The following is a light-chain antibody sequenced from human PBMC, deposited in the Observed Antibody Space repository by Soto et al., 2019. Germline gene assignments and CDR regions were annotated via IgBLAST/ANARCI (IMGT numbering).Light chain of an antibody. CDR2: EVG. Sequence: QSVLTQPASVSGSPGQSVTISCTGTSCDVGDYNYVTWCQQHPGKAPKLMIYEVGNRPSGVSDRFSGSKSGNTASLTISGLQAEDEADYYCSSYTGTTTAVFGTGTKVTVL. J-gene: IGLJ1*01. CDR1: SCDVGDYNY. CDR3: SSYTGTTTAV. V-gene: IGLV2-14*01.